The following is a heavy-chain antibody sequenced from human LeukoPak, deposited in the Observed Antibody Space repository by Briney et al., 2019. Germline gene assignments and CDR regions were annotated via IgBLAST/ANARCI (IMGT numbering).Heavy chain of an antibody. CDR3: ARDVGGYCSSTSCNDY. J-gene: IGHJ4*02. CDR2: INPNSGGT. Sequence: ASVKVSCKASGYTFTSYYMHWVRQAPGQGLEWMGWINPNSGGTNYAQKFQGRVTMTRDTSISTAYMELSRLRSDDTAVYYCARDVGGYCSSTSCNDYWGQGTLVTVSS. V-gene: IGHV1-2*02. CDR1: GYTFTSYY. D-gene: IGHD2-2*01.